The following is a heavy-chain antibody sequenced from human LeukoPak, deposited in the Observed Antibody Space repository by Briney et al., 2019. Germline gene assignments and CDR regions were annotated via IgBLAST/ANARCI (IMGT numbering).Heavy chain of an antibody. J-gene: IGHJ6*02. V-gene: IGHV3-30-3*01. CDR1: GFTFSSYA. CDR3: AREKLDTVYYGMDA. Sequence: GGSLRLSCAVSGFTFSSYAMHWVRQAPGKGLEWVAVISYDGSNNYYADSVKGRFTISRDNSKNTLYLQMNSLRAEDTAVYYCAREKLDTVYYGMDAWGQGTTVTVSS. CDR2: ISYDGSNN. D-gene: IGHD5-18*01.